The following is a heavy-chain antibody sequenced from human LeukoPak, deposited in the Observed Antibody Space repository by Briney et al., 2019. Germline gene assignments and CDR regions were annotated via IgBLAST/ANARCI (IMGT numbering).Heavy chain of an antibody. D-gene: IGHD3-10*01. J-gene: IGHJ4*02. CDR2: IYYSGST. V-gene: IGHV4-61*08. Sequence: SETLSLTCTVSGGSISSGDYFWRWIRQHPGKGLELIGYIYYSGSTNYNPSLKSRLTISVDASKNQFSLKLTSVPAADTAVYYCARAYYYGSGSYGLDYWGQGTLVTVSS. CDR3: ARAYYYGSGSYGLDY. CDR1: GGSISSGDYF.